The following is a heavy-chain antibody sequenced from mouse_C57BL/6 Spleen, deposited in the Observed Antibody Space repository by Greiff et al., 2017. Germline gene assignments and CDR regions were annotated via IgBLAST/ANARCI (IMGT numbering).Heavy chain of an antibody. CDR1: GYTFTSYW. CDR3: ARGITTVVATGAMDY. V-gene: IGHV1-55*01. D-gene: IGHD1-1*01. J-gene: IGHJ4*01. CDR2: IYPSSGST. Sequence: QVQLQQSGAELVKPGASVKMSCKASGYTFTSYWITWVKQRPGQGLEWIGDIYPSSGSTNYNEKFKSKATLTVDTSSSTAYMQLSSLTSEDSAVYYCARGITTVVATGAMDYWGQGTSVTVSS.